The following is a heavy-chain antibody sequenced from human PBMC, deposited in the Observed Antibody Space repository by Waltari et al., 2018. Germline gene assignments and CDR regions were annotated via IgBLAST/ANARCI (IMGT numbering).Heavy chain of an antibody. D-gene: IGHD3-22*01. CDR2: LRNTGGT. V-gene: IGHV4-59*08. CDR1: GDFLSDAH. J-gene: IGHJ4*02. Sequence: QVQLQESGPGLVKPSATLSLTCTVSGDFLSDAHWTWIRQAPGKGLEWIAYLRNTGGTKCTPSLESRVTVSAVTSKKQFFLRLTSVTAADTAVYYCARLPTKYYDSIGWGFFDQWGQGILVTVSS. CDR3: ARLPTKYYDSIGWGFFDQ.